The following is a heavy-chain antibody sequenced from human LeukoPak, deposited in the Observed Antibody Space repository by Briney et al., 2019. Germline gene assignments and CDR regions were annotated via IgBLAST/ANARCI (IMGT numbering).Heavy chain of an antibody. J-gene: IGHJ4*02. V-gene: IGHV3-21*01. Sequence: SGGSLRLSCAAAGFTFSSYSMNWVRQAPGRGLEWVSSISGDSIYIYYADSVRGRFTISRDNAKSSLFLQMNSLRAEDTAVYYCARCSSSGCASSPLAGYLYWGQGTLVTVSS. CDR2: ISGDSIYI. CDR3: ARCSSSGCASSPLAGYLY. D-gene: IGHD2-2*01. CDR1: GFTFSSYS.